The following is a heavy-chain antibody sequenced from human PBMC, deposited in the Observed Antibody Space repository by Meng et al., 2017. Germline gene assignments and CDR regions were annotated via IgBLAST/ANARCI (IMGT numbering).Heavy chain of an antibody. J-gene: IGHJ2*01. CDR3: ARSRPFFARFGEADYWDFDL. V-gene: IGHV1-2*02. CDR2: INPNSGGT. D-gene: IGHD3-10*01. CDR1: GYTFTGYY. Sequence: ASVKVFCKASGYTFTGYYMHWVRQAPGQGLEWMGWINPNSGGTNYAQKFQGRVTMTRDTSTSTAYMELSRLRSDDTAVYYCARSRPFFARFGEADYWDFDLWGHGTLVTVSS.